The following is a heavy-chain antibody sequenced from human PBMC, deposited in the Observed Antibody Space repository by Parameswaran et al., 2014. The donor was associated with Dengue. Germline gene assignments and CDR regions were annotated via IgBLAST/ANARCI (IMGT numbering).Heavy chain of an antibody. Sequence: VRQAPGKGLEWVGRIKSKTDGGTTDYAAPVKGRFTISRDDSKNTLYLQMNSLKTEDTAVYYCTTDLTGYSSGWYRWWNWFDPWGQGTLVTVSS. D-gene: IGHD6-13*01. CDR3: TTDLTGYSSGWYRWWNWFDP. V-gene: IGHV3-15*01. CDR2: IKSKTDGGTT. J-gene: IGHJ5*02.